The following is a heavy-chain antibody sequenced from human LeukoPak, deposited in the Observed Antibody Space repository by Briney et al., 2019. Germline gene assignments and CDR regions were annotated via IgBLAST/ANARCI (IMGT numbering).Heavy chain of an antibody. CDR3: ARDRIWFGELDWFDP. J-gene: IGHJ5*02. D-gene: IGHD3-10*01. Sequence: SETLSLTCTVSGGSISSSSYYWGWIRQPPGKGLEWIGSIYYSGSTYYNPSLKSRVTISVDTSKNQFSLKLSSVTAADTAVYYCARDRIWFGELDWFDPWGQGTLVTVSS. CDR2: IYYSGST. CDR1: GGSISSSSYY. V-gene: IGHV4-39*07.